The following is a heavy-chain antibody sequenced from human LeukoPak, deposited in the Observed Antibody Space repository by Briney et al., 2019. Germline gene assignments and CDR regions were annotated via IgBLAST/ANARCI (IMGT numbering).Heavy chain of an antibody. V-gene: IGHV3-23*01. CDR2: ISGSADST. CDR3: AKAKDYYDSSGPDG. J-gene: IGHJ1*01. Sequence: PGGSLRLSCVVSGITFRNYAMYWVRQAPGKGLEWVSSISGSADSTYYADSVKARFIISRDKSKNTLFLQMNNQRAEDTAVYYCAKAKDYYDSSGPDGWGQGTLVTVSS. CDR1: GITFRNYA. D-gene: IGHD3-22*01.